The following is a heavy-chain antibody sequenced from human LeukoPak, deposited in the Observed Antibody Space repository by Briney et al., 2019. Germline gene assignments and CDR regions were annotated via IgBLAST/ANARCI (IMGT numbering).Heavy chain of an antibody. CDR3: ANHRLGVMYYFDY. CDR1: GFTFNNYA. Sequence: GGSLRLSCAASGFTFNNYAIHWVRQAPGKGLEWVAFIRYDGSNKYYADSVKGRFTISRDNSKNTLYLQMNSLRAEDTAVYYCANHRLGVMYYFDYWGQGTLVTVSS. V-gene: IGHV3-30*02. CDR2: IRYDGSNK. D-gene: IGHD3-16*01. J-gene: IGHJ4*02.